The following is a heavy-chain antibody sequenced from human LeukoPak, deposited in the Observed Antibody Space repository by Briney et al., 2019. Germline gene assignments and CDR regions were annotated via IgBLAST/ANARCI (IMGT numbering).Heavy chain of an antibody. CDR3: ARPPSRGYSSSFEY. Sequence: HGESLKISCKGSGYSFATYWIAWVRQMPGKGLEWMGIIYPDESNIRYSPSFQGQVTISADKSIRTAYLQWSSLKASDTAIYYCARPPSRGYSSSFEYWGQGTLVTVSS. V-gene: IGHV5-51*01. J-gene: IGHJ4*02. CDR2: IYPDESNI. D-gene: IGHD2-2*03. CDR1: GYSFATYW.